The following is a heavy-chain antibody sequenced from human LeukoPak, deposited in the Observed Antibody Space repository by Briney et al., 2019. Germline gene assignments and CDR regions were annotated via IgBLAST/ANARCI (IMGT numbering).Heavy chain of an antibody. Sequence: GGSLRLSCAVSGFTFSSYGMHWVRQAPGKGLEWVAFIRYDGSNKYYADSVKGRFTISRDNSKNTLYLQMNSLRAEDTAVYYCAKDLLGSYGGNSNYFDYWGQGTLVTVSS. CDR2: IRYDGSNK. CDR3: AKDLLGSYGGNSNYFDY. V-gene: IGHV3-30*02. CDR1: GFTFSSYG. J-gene: IGHJ4*02. D-gene: IGHD4-23*01.